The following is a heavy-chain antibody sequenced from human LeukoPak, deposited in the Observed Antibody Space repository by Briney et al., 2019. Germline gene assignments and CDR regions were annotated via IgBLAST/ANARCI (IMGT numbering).Heavy chain of an antibody. CDR1: GGSFSSYY. CDR2: IYYSGST. CDR3: ARVYYDFWSGYYRPYYYGMDV. Sequence: SETLSLTCAVYGGSFSSYYWSWIRQPPGKGLEWIGYIYYSGSTNYNPSLKSRVTISVDTSKNQFSLKLSSVTAADTAVYYCARVYYDFWSGYYRPYYYGMDVWGQGTTVTVSS. D-gene: IGHD3-3*01. J-gene: IGHJ6*02. V-gene: IGHV4-59*01.